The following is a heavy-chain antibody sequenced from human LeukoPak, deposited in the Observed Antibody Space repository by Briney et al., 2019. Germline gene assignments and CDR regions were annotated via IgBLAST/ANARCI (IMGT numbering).Heavy chain of an antibody. CDR3: ASPVAGI. Sequence: GGSLRLSCAASGFTFSSYGMHWVRQAPGKGLEWVAVIWYDGSNENSADSVKGRFTISRDNSKNTLYLQMNSLRAEDTTVYYCASPVAGIWGQGTLVTVSS. D-gene: IGHD6-19*01. V-gene: IGHV3-33*01. J-gene: IGHJ4*02. CDR2: IWYDGSNE. CDR1: GFTFSSYG.